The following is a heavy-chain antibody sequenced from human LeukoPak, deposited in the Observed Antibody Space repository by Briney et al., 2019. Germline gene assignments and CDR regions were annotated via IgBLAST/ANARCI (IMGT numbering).Heavy chain of an antibody. D-gene: IGHD1-7*01. V-gene: IGHV3-23*01. Sequence: PGGSLRLSCAASGFTFSSSAMSWVRQVPGKGLEWVSGISASGGSTYYADSVKGRFTISRDNSKNTLFLQMNSLRAEDTAVYYCARSNWNYAVYFDYWGQGTLVTVSS. J-gene: IGHJ4*02. CDR1: GFTFSSSA. CDR3: ARSNWNYAVYFDY. CDR2: ISASGGST.